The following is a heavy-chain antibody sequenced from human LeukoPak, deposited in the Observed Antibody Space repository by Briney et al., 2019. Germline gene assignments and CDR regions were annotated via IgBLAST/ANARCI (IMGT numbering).Heavy chain of an antibody. D-gene: IGHD2-15*01. CDR3: ARTTRIFFPTSGFDY. V-gene: IGHV3-74*01. Sequence: GGSLRLSCAASGFIFRTYWMHWVRQAPGTGLVWVSRVNNDGSNTNYADSVKGRFTISRDNSKNTLYLQMNSLRVEDTAVYYCARTTRIFFPTSGFDYWGQGTLVTVSS. J-gene: IGHJ4*02. CDR2: VNNDGSNT. CDR1: GFIFRTYW.